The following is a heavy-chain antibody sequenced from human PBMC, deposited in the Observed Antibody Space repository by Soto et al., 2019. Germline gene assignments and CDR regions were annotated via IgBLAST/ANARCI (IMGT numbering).Heavy chain of an antibody. D-gene: IGHD3-10*01. CDR2: IYHSGST. CDR3: ARRYGSAFDI. V-gene: IGHV4-59*01. CDR1: GGSISSYY. J-gene: IGHJ3*02. Sequence: PSETLSLTCTVSGGSISSYYWSWIRQPPGKGLEWIGYIYHSGSTYYNPSLKSRVTISVDTSKNQFSLKLSSVTAADTAVYYCARRYGSAFDIWGQGTMVTVSS.